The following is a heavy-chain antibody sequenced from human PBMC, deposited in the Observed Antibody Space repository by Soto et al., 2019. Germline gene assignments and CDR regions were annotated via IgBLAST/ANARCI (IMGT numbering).Heavy chain of an antibody. CDR1: GFTFSDYY. CDR3: ARLRYFDWLSPFDP. V-gene: IGHV3-11*01. CDR2: ISSSGSTI. D-gene: IGHD3-9*01. Sequence: GGSMRLSCAASGFTFSDYYMSWIRQAPGKGLEWVSYISSSGSTIYYADSVKGRFTISRDNAKNSLYMQMNSLRAEDTAVYYCARLRYFDWLSPFDPWGQGTLITVST. J-gene: IGHJ5*02.